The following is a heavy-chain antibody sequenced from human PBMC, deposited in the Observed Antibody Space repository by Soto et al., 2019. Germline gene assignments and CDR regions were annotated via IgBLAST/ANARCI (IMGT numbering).Heavy chain of an antibody. V-gene: IGHV2-5*02. CDR2: IYCDDDK. D-gene: IGHD3-10*01. J-gene: IGHJ4*02. CDR3: AHSRVWFGFDY. CDR1: GFSLSTSGVG. Sequence: QITLKESGPTLVKPTQTLTLTCTFSGFSLSTSGVGVGWLRQPPGKALEWLALIYCDDDKRYSPSLKSRLTITKDTSKNQVVLTITNMDPVNTPTYYCAHSRVWFGFDYWGQGTLVTVSS.